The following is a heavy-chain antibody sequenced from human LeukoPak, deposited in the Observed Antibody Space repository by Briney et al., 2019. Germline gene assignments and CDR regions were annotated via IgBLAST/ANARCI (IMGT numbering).Heavy chain of an antibody. CDR1: GFTFSSYG. CDR3: AKARYSTHLDN. J-gene: IGHJ4*01. Sequence: GRCPRLSCAPSGFTFSSYGMHWGRQAPGKGLGWVAVVSYAGYNTDYGDSVKRRFTISRDNSNNTVYLQMSSLSADDTAVYFCAKARYSTHLDNWGQKPGHR. CDR2: VSYAGYNT. D-gene: IGHD4-11*01. V-gene: IGHV3-30*18.